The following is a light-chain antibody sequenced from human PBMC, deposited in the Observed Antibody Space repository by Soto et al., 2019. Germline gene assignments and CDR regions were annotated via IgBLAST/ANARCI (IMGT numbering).Light chain of an antibody. J-gene: IGKJ5*01. Sequence: DIQMTQSPSSLSASVGDRVIITCRASQSVTIYLNWYQQKPGKAPNLLIYAASRLQSGVPSRFSGSGSGTDFTLTISSLQPEDFATYYCQQSYDTPYNFGQGTRLEIK. V-gene: IGKV1-39*01. CDR2: AAS. CDR3: QQSYDTPYN. CDR1: QSVTIY.